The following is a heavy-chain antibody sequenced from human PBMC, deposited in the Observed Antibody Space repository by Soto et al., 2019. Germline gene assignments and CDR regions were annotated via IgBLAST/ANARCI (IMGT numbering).Heavy chain of an antibody. CDR2: ISGSGGST. J-gene: IGHJ4*02. V-gene: IGHV3-23*01. D-gene: IGHD3-22*01. CDR3: AKDWIGITMIVVVITFFDY. Sequence: GGSLRLSCAASGFTFSSYAMSWVRQAPGKGLEWVSAISGSGGSTYYADSVKGRFTISRDNSKNTLYLQMNSLRAEDTAVYYCAKDWIGITMIVVVITFFDYWGQGTLVTVSS. CDR1: GFTFSSYA.